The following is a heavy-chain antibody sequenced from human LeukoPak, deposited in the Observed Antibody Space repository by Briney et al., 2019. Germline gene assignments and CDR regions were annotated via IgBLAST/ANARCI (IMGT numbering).Heavy chain of an antibody. CDR3: ARGRWFGDERKTYNWFDP. CDR1: GYTFTSYY. D-gene: IGHD3-10*01. V-gene: IGHV1-46*01. Sequence: ASVKVSCKASGYTFTSYYMHWVRQAPGQGLEWMGIINPSGGSTSYAQKFQGRVTMTRDMSTSTVYMELSRLRSDDTAVYYCARGRWFGDERKTYNWFDPWGQGTLVTVSS. CDR2: INPSGGST. J-gene: IGHJ5*02.